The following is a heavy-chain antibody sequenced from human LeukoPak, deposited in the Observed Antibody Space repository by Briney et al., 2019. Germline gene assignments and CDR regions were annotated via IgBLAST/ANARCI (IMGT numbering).Heavy chain of an antibody. Sequence: GGSLRLSCAASEFTFSSYSMNWVRQAPGKGLEWVSSISSGSGYIYYADSVKGRFTISRDNAQNSLYLQMNSLRAEDTAVYYCAREGAVTAFDYWGQGTLVTVSS. CDR3: AREGAVTAFDY. D-gene: IGHD4-11*01. CDR2: ISSGSGYI. CDR1: EFTFSSYS. V-gene: IGHV3-21*01. J-gene: IGHJ4*02.